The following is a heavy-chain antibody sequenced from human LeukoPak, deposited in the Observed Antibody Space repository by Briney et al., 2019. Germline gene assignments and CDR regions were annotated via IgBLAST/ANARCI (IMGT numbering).Heavy chain of an antibody. J-gene: IGHJ4*02. V-gene: IGHV4-59*01. CDR1: GGSISSYY. CDR2: IYYSGST. D-gene: IGHD3-16*01. Sequence: PSETLSLTCTVSGGSISSYYWSWIRQPPGKGLEWIGYIYYSGSTNYNPSLKSRVTISVDTSKNQFSLKLSSVTAADTAVYYCARAWGLEDYWGQRTLVTVSS. CDR3: ARAWGLEDY.